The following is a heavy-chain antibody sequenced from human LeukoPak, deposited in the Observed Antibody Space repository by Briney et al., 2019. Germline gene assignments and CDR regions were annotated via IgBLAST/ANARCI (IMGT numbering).Heavy chain of an antibody. D-gene: IGHD3-22*01. CDR1: GGSISSYY. Sequence: SETLSLTCTVSGGSISSYYWSWIRQPAGKGLEWIGRIYTSGSTNYNPSLKSRVTMSVDTSKNQFSLKLSSVTAADTAVYYCARVFHYYDSSGYLGGSGYYYYMDVWGKGTTVTVSS. CDR3: ARVFHYYDSSGYLGGSGYYYYMDV. J-gene: IGHJ6*03. CDR2: IYTSGST. V-gene: IGHV4-4*07.